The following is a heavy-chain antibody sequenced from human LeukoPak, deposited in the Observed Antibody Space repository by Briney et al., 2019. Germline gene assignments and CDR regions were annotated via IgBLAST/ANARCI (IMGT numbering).Heavy chain of an antibody. D-gene: IGHD1-1*01. CDR1: GFAFSSYA. V-gene: IGHV3-30-3*01. CDR3: ARDGASLAVRAFDI. Sequence: GGSLRLSCAASGFAFSSYAMHWVRQAPGKGLEWVAVISYDGSNKYYADSVKGRFTISRDNSKNTLYLQMNSLRAEDTAVYYCARDGASLAVRAFDIWGQGTMVTVSS. J-gene: IGHJ3*02. CDR2: ISYDGSNK.